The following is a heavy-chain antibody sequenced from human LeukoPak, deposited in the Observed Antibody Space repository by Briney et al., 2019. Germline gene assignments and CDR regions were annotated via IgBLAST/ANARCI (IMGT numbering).Heavy chain of an antibody. CDR1: GYTFTSYG. V-gene: IGHV1-18*01. CDR2: ISAYNGNT. J-gene: IGHJ5*02. Sequence: GASVKVSCKASGYTFTSYGISWVRQAPGQGLEWMGWISAYNGNTNYAQQLQGRVTMTTDTSTSTAYMELRSLRSDDTAVYYCARGGYYYDSSGYPNWFDPWGQGTLVTVSS. D-gene: IGHD3-22*01. CDR3: ARGGYYYDSSGYPNWFDP.